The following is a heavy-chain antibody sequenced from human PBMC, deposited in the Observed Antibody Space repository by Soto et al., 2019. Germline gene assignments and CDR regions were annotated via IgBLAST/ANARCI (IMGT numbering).Heavy chain of an antibody. CDR2: IYYSGST. V-gene: IGHV4-39*01. Sequence: QLQLQESGPGLVKPSETLSLTCTVSGGSISSSSYYWGWIRQPPGKGLEWIGSIYYSGSTYYNPSLKSRVTISVDTSKNQFSLKLSSVTAADTAVYYCARQGIAARRLNNFDYWGQGTLVTVSS. CDR1: GGSISSSSYY. CDR3: ARQGIAARRLNNFDY. J-gene: IGHJ4*02. D-gene: IGHD6-6*01.